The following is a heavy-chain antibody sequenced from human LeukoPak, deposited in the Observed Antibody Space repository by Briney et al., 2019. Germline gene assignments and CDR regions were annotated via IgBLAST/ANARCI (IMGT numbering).Heavy chain of an antibody. CDR2: IKRDGSEK. D-gene: IGHD3-22*01. CDR3: ARVTYYYDSSGYYADAFDI. Sequence: GGSLRLSCAASGFTFSSYWMSWVRQAPGKGLEWVANIKRDGSEKYYVDSVKGRFTISRDNAKNSLHLQMNSLRAEDTAVYYCARVTYYYDSSGYYADAFDIWGQGTMVTVSS. V-gene: IGHV3-7*01. CDR1: GFTFSSYW. J-gene: IGHJ3*02.